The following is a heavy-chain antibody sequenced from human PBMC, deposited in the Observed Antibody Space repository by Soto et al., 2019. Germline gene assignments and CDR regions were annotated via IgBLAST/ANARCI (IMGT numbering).Heavy chain of an antibody. D-gene: IGHD6-19*01. Sequence: EVQLVESGGGLVQPGESLKLSCAASGFTFSGSAMHWVRQASGKGLEWVGRIRSKANSYATAYAASVKGRFTISRDDSKNTAYLQMNSLKTEDTAVYYCTRLGGSGWYSDRVDYWGQGTLVTVSS. J-gene: IGHJ4*02. CDR1: GFTFSGSA. CDR3: TRLGGSGWYSDRVDY. CDR2: IRSKANSYAT. V-gene: IGHV3-73*02.